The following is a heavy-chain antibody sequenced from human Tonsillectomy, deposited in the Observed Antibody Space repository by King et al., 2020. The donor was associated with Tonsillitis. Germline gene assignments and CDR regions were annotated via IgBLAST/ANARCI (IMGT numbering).Heavy chain of an antibody. J-gene: IGHJ4*02. CDR1: GFTFSSYA. D-gene: IGHD3-22*01. CDR3: AKVPYYYDSSGYFYFDY. Sequence: VQLVESGGGLVQPGGSLRLSCAASGFTFSSYAMSWVRQAPGKGLEWVSAISGSGGSTYYADSVKGRFTISRDNSKNTLYLQMNSLRAEDTAVYYCAKVPYYYDSSGYFYFDYWGQGTLVTVSS. CDR2: ISGSGGST. V-gene: IGHV3-23*04.